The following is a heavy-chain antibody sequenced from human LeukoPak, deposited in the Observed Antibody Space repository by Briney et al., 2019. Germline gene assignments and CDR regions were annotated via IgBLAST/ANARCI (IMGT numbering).Heavy chain of an antibody. J-gene: IGHJ4*02. CDR1: GYTFTSYG. CDR2: ISAYNGNT. V-gene: IGHV1-18*01. Sequence: ASVKVSCKASGYTFTSYGISRVRQAPGQGLEWMGWISAYNGNTNYAQKLQGRVTMTTDTSTSTAYMELRSLRSDDTAVYYCARLPGYEGAIDFDYWGQGTLVTVSS. CDR3: ARLPGYEGAIDFDY. D-gene: IGHD1-26*01.